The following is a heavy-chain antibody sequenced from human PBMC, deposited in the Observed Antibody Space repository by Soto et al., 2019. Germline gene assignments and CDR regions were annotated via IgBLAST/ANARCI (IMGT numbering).Heavy chain of an antibody. CDR2: IHDSGRT. V-gene: IGHV4-59*01. CDR1: GDSISSYY. CDR3: ARVGRSGYYDAFDI. D-gene: IGHD3-3*01. Sequence: RYLTCTVSGDSISSYYWSWIRQPPGKGLEWIGYIHDSGRTNHNPSLKSRVTISVDTSKKQFSLKLSSVTAADTAVYYCARVGRSGYYDAFDIWGQGTMGTVS. J-gene: IGHJ3*02.